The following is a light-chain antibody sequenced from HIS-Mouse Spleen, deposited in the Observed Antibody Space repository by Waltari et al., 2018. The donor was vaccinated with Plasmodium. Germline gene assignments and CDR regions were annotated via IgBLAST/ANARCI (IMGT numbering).Light chain of an antibody. J-gene: IGLJ2*01. CDR2: EGS. CDR3: CSYAGSSTFVV. CDR1: SSDVGSSNL. V-gene: IGLV2-23*03. Sequence: QSALTQPASVSGSPGQSITISGTGTSSDVGSSNLVSWYQQHPGKAPKLMIYEGSKRPSGVSNRFSGSKSGNTASLTISGLQAEDEADYYCCSYAGSSTFVVFGGGTKLTVL.